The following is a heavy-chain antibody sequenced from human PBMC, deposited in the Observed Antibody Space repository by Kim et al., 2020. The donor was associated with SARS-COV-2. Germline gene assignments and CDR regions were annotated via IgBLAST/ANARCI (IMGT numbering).Heavy chain of an antibody. V-gene: IGHV4-34*01. J-gene: IGHJ4*01. CDR2: INHSGST. Sequence: SETLSLTCAVYGGSFSGYYWSWIRQPPGKGLEWIGEINHSGSTNYNPSLKSRVTISVDTSKNQFSLKLSSVTAADTAVYYCARGRLVRGATHRVYYFDY. CDR1: GGSFSGYY. CDR3: ARGRLVRGATHRVYYFDY. D-gene: IGHD3-10*01.